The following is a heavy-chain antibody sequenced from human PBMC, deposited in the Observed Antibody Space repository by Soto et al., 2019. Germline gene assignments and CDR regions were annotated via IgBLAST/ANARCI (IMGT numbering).Heavy chain of an antibody. Sequence: QVQLVQSETEVKNPGASVRVSCKASGHTFNNFGITWVRQAPGQGLEWMGWIHADSGNTNYAQDLQGRVTMTADRSTSTAYMELWSLRSDDTAVYYCARGNSYGSYWYFDLWGRGTLVIVSS. CDR3: ARGNSYGSYWYFDL. D-gene: IGHD5-18*01. V-gene: IGHV1-18*04. J-gene: IGHJ2*01. CDR2: IHADSGNT. CDR1: GHTFNNFG.